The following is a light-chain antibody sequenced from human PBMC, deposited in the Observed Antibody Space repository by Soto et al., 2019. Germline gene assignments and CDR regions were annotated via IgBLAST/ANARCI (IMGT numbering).Light chain of an antibody. Sequence: DIVMTQSPDSLAVSLGERATINCKSSQSVLYSSNNKNYLAWYQQKTGQPPKLLFYWASTRESGVHDRFSGSGSGTDFTLTISSLQSEDVAVYYCQQYYSTPPITFGQGTRLEIK. J-gene: IGKJ5*01. CDR3: QQYYSTPPIT. CDR2: WAS. CDR1: QSVLYSSNNKNY. V-gene: IGKV4-1*01.